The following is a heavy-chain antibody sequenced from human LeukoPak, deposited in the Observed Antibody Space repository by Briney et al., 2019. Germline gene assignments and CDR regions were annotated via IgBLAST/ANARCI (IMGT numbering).Heavy chain of an antibody. D-gene: IGHD6-19*01. V-gene: IGHV3-21*01. Sequence: PGGSLRLSCAASGFTFSTYSMSWVRQAPGKGLEWVSSISSSNSYVYYADSVKGRFTISRDNAKNSLYLQMNSLRAEDTAVYYCAKAVAGHFDYWGQGTLVTVSS. CDR1: GFTFSTYS. CDR2: ISSSNSYV. CDR3: AKAVAGHFDY. J-gene: IGHJ4*02.